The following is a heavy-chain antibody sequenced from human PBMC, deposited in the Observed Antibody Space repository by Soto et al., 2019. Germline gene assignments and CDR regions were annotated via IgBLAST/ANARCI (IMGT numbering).Heavy chain of an antibody. CDR2: ISTYTGNT. V-gene: IGHV1-18*01. CDR3: ARDYYGSGAPDHYGMDV. CDR1: GYTFTNYG. D-gene: IGHD3-10*01. J-gene: IGHJ6*02. Sequence: QVQMVQSGAEVKKPGASVKVSCKASGYTFTNYGISWVRQAPGQGLEWLGWISTYTGNTDYAQKLQGRLTLTTXXPXTXXYMELRSLRSDDTAVYYCARDYYGSGAPDHYGMDVWGQGTTVTVSS.